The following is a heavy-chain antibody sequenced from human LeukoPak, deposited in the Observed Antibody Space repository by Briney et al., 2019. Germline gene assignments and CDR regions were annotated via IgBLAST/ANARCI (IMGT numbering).Heavy chain of an antibody. Sequence: ASVKVSCKASGYTFTSYAMHWVRQAPGQRLEWMGWINAGNGNTKYSQKFQGRVTITRDTSASTAYMELSSLRSEDTAVNYCARGKLVVVPAARPGYNWFDPWGQGTLVTVSS. D-gene: IGHD2-2*01. CDR2: INAGNGNT. CDR1: GYTFTSYA. CDR3: ARGKLVVVPAARPGYNWFDP. V-gene: IGHV1-3*01. J-gene: IGHJ5*02.